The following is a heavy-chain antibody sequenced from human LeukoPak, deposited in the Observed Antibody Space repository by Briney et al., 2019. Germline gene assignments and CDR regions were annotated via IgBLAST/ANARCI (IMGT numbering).Heavy chain of an antibody. V-gene: IGHV3-7*01. CDR2: IKKDGSEK. Sequence: PGGSLRLSCAASGFSFSDYWMSWVRQAPGKGLEWVANIKKDGSEKHYVDSVKGRFTISRDNAKNSVYLQMNSLRAEDTAVYYCAASRSGWYWFDPWGQGTLVTVSS. CDR1: GFSFSDYW. D-gene: IGHD6-19*01. J-gene: IGHJ5*02. CDR3: AASRSGWYWFDP.